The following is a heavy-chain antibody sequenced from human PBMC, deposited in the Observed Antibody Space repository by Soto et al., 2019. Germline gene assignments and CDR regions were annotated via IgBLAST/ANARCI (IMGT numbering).Heavy chain of an antibody. CDR2: IKQRGSEK. J-gene: IGHJ3*02. CDR3: ARVNPPAFDI. CDR1: GFTFSTYW. Sequence: GGSLRLSCAASGFTFSTYWMSWVRQAPGKGLEWVANIKQRGSEKYYVDSVKGRFTISRDDAKNSLYLQMNSLRAEDTAVYYCARVNPPAFDIWGQGTMVTVSS. V-gene: IGHV3-7*03.